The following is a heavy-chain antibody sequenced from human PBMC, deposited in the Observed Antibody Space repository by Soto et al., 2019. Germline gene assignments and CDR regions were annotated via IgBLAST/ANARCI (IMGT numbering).Heavy chain of an antibody. J-gene: IGHJ2*01. Sequence: VKLVESGGGLVQPGGSLRLSCAASGFTLSSYWMSWVRQAPGKGLERVANIKHDGSEKYYVDSVKGRFTISRDNAKNSLYLQMNSLRAEDTAVYYCAREDSQYYDFGSGYIRAPRGWYFDLWGSGTLVTVSS. CDR3: AREDSQYYDFGSGYIRAPRGWYFDL. CDR1: GFTLSSYW. D-gene: IGHD3-3*01. V-gene: IGHV3-7*01. CDR2: IKHDGSEK.